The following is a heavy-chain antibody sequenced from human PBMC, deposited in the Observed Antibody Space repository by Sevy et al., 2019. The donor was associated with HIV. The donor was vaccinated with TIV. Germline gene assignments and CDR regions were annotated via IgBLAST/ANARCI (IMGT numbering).Heavy chain of an antibody. J-gene: IGHJ6*02. D-gene: IGHD4-17*01. V-gene: IGHV3-30-3*01. CDR2: ISYDGSNK. Sequence: GGCLRLSCAASGFIFRNYAMHWVRQAPGKGLEWVAIISYDGSNKHYADSVKGRFTISRDNSKNTLNLQMNSLRPDDTALYYCARGNSPSVTTAPMYYYYGLDVWGQGTAVTVSS. CDR3: ARGNSPSVTTAPMYYYYGLDV. CDR1: GFIFRNYA.